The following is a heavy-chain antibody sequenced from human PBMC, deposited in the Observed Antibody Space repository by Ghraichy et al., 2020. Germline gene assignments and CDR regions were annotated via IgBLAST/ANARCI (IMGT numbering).Heavy chain of an antibody. Sequence: SETLSLTCTVSGGSISSSSYYWGWIRQPPGKGLEWIGSIYYRGSTYYNPSLKSRGTISVDTSKTQLYQQLSSVTAADPAVYYCARHGVTACDYWGQGTLVTVSS. CDR2: IYYRGST. CDR3: ARHGVTACDY. D-gene: IGHD3-10*01. J-gene: IGHJ4*02. CDR1: GGSISSSSYY. V-gene: IGHV4-39*01.